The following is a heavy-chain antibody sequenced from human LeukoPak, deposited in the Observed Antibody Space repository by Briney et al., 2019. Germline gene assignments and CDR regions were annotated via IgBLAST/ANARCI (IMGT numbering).Heavy chain of an antibody. J-gene: IGHJ4*02. CDR2: ISGSGGST. V-gene: IGHV3-23*01. Sequence: GGSLRLSCAASGFTFSNYWMHWVRQAPGKGLVWVSAISGSGGSTYYADSVKGRFTISRDNSKNTLYLQMNSLRAEDTAVYYCAKVVPTTVVHFDYWGQGTLVTVSS. D-gene: IGHD4-23*01. CDR3: AKVVPTTVVHFDY. CDR1: GFTFSNYW.